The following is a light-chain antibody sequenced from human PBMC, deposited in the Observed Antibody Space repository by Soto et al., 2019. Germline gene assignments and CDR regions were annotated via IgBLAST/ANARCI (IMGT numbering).Light chain of an antibody. CDR3: QQRSNWPLT. V-gene: IGKV3-11*01. CDR2: DAS. Sequence: EVVLTQSPATLSLSPGEGATLSCRASQSVSRYLAWYQQRPGQAPRLLIYDASTWATGIPAKFSGSGSGTDFTLTISSLEPEDFAVYYCQQRSNWPLTFGGGTKVEIK. CDR1: QSVSRY. J-gene: IGKJ4*01.